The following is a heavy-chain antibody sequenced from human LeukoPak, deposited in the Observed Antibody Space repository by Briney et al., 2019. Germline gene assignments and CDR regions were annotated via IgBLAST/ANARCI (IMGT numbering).Heavy chain of an antibody. J-gene: IGHJ5*02. CDR3: ARSNIVVVPAAPDGGNWFDP. CDR1: GGSISSSSYY. V-gene: IGHV4-39*01. CDR2: IYYSGST. Sequence: SETLSLTFTVSGGSISSSSYYWGWIRQPPGKGLEWIGSIYYSGSTYYNPSLKSRVTISVDTSKNQSSLELSSVTAADTAVYYCARSNIVVVPAAPDGGNWFDPWGQGTLVTVSS. D-gene: IGHD2-2*01.